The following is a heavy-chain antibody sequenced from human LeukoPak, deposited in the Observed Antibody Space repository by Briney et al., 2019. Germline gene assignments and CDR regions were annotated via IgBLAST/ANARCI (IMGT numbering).Heavy chain of an antibody. D-gene: IGHD6-19*01. CDR1: LDSLSRGGDC. J-gene: IGHJ6*03. CDR3: AREIAVAAYYYYSYYIDV. CDR2: IYYSGST. V-gene: IGHV4-31*03. Sequence: SETLSLTCTLSLDSLSRGGDCWRWIRLHGGKGCGWIVYIYYSGSTYYNPSLKSRVTISVDTSKNQYSQKLSSVTAADTPGYYCAREIAVAAYYYYSYYIDVCGKGTTVT.